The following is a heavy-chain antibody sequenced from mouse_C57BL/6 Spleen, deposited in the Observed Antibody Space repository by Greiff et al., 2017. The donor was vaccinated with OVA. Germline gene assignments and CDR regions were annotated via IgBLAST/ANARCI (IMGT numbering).Heavy chain of an antibody. V-gene: IGHV1-26*01. CDR2: INPNNGGT. CDR1: GYTFTDYY. D-gene: IGHD3-1*01. J-gene: IGHJ4*01. Sequence: VQLKQSGPELVKPGASVKISCKASGYTFTDYYMNWVKQSHGKSLEWIGDINPNNGGTSYNQKFKGKATLTVDKSSSTAYMELRSLTSEDSAVYYCARFGPYYAMDYWGQGTSVTVSS. CDR3: ARFGPYYAMDY.